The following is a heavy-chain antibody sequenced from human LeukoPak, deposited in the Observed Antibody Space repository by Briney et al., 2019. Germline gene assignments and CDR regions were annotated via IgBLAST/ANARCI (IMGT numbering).Heavy chain of an antibody. V-gene: IGHV4-30-4*01. CDR2: MYYSGST. CDR1: GGSISSGDYY. D-gene: IGHD3-22*01. CDR3: ARPYYYDSRIDP. J-gene: IGHJ5*02. Sequence: SQTLSLTCTVSGGSISSGDYYWSWLRQPPGKGLEWIAYMYYSGSTYYNPSLKSRFTMSADTSKTQLSLKLSSVTAADTAVYYCARPYYYDSRIDPWGQGILVTVSS.